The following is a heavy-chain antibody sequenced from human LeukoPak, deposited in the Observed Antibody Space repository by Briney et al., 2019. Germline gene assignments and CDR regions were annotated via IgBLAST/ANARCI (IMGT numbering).Heavy chain of an antibody. J-gene: IGHJ4*02. CDR2: IYYSGST. Sequence: SETLSLTCTVSGGSISSYYWSWTRQPPGKGLEWIGYIYYSGSTNYNPSLKSRVTISVDTSKNQFSLKLSSVTAADTAVYYCARGLRYADYWGQGTLVAVSS. D-gene: IGHD3-9*01. CDR1: GGSISSYY. V-gene: IGHV4-59*01. CDR3: ARGLRYADY.